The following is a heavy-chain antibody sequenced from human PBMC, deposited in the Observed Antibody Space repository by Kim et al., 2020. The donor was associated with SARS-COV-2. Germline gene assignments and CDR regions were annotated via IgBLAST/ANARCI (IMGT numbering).Heavy chain of an antibody. D-gene: IGHD3-16*01. CDR2: IYCSGRT. CDR3: ARYRFGYSFDY. Sequence: SETLSLTCTVSGGSVSSGSYYWSWIRQPPGKGLEWIGYIYCSGRTNYNPSLKSRVTISVDTSKKQFSLKLSSVTAADPAVYYCARYRFGYSFDYWGQGTLVTVSS. CDR1: GGSVSSGSYY. J-gene: IGHJ4*02. V-gene: IGHV4-61*01.